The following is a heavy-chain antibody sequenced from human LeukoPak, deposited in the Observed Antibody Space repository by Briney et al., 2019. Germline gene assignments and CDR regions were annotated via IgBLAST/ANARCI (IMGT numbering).Heavy chain of an antibody. J-gene: IGHJ4*02. Sequence: GGSLRLSCAASGFTFSSYAMSWVRQAPGKGLEWVSAISGSGGSTYYADSVKGRFAISRDNAKSSLYLQMNSLRDEDTAVYYCARGLYGSGTSQYFDYWGQGTLVTVSS. CDR2: ISGSGGST. D-gene: IGHD3-10*01. V-gene: IGHV3-23*01. CDR1: GFTFSSYA. CDR3: ARGLYGSGTSQYFDY.